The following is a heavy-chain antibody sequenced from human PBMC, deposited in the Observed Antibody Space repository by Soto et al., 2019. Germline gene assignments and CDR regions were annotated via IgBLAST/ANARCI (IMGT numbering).Heavy chain of an antibody. V-gene: IGHV1-2*02. J-gene: IGHJ5*02. Sequence: ASVKVSCKASGYTFTGYYMHWVRQAPGQGLEWMGWINPNSGGTNYAQKFQGRVTMTRDTSISTAYMELSRLRSDDTAVYYCAREGGPGYCSGGSCYSGWFDPWGQGTLVTVSS. CDR3: AREGGPGYCSGGSCYSGWFDP. CDR1: GYTFTGYY. CDR2: INPNSGGT. D-gene: IGHD2-15*01.